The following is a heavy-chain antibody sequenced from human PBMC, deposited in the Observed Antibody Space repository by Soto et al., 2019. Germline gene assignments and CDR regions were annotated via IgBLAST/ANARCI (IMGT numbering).Heavy chain of an antibody. CDR1: GYTFSSYE. CDR3: AREDRYYGMDV. CDR2: ISPKNGNT. J-gene: IGHJ6*02. V-gene: IGHV1-18*01. Sequence: ASVKVSCKTAGYTFSSYETGWVRQAPGQGLEWMGWISPKNGNTNYAQKFQGRVTMTTDISTNTAYMELRSLRSDDTVVYYCAREDRYYGMDVWGQGTTVTVSS. D-gene: IGHD2-15*01.